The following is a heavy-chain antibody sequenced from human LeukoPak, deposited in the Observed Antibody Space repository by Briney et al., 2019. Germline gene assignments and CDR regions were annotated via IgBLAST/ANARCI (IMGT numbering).Heavy chain of an antibody. D-gene: IGHD6-13*01. CDR2: IFSSGII. CDR1: GASISSDF. CDR3: AREAGSSRNFDY. V-gene: IGHV4-4*07. J-gene: IGHJ4*02. Sequence: SETLSLTCNVTGASISSDFWSWIRQPAGKGLEWVGRIFSSGIINYNPSLKSRLTMSVDTAKNQFSLNLSSVTAADTAVYYCAREAGSSRNFDYWGQGTLVTVSS.